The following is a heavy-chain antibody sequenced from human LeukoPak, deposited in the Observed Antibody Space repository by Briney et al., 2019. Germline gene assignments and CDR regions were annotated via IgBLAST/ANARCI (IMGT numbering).Heavy chain of an antibody. Sequence: PGGSLRLSCAASGFTFRSYGMSWVRQAPGKGLEWVSAIAGSGATTNYADSVKGRFTISRDNSKSTLFLQMNSLRVEDTAVYYCAKDSGNCGTNFDYWGQGSLVTVSS. CDR3: AKDSGNCGTNFDY. J-gene: IGHJ4*02. CDR2: IAGSGATT. CDR1: GFTFRSYG. D-gene: IGHD4-23*01. V-gene: IGHV3-23*01.